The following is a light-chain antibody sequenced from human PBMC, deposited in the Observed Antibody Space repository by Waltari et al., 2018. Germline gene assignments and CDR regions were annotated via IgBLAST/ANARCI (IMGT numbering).Light chain of an antibody. Sequence: QSVLTQPASVSGSPGQSITISCTGTNSDIGSYRYVSCYQQYPGKAPKLIIYELTGRPSGVSTRFSGSKSGNTASLTISGLQADDEADYFCSSYTGRGTVIFGRGTMVTVL. CDR1: NSDIGSYRY. CDR2: ELT. CDR3: SSYTGRGTVI. V-gene: IGLV2-14*01. J-gene: IGLJ2*01.